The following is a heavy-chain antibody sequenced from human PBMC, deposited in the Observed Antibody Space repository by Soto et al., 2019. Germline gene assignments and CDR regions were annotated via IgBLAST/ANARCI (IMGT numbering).Heavy chain of an antibody. CDR1: GYTCTSYG. V-gene: IGHV1-18*01. J-gene: IGHJ5*02. CDR2: FTAYIGNT. D-gene: IGHD6-19*01. Sequence: QVQLVQSGAEVKKPGASVKVSCKASGYTCTSYGISGVRQAPGQGLEWMGWFTAYIGNTNYEQTLQGRVTMTTDTSTITPYMKLRSLRSDDTAVYYCAIESAVAALDPWGQGTLVTVSS. CDR3: AIESAVAALDP.